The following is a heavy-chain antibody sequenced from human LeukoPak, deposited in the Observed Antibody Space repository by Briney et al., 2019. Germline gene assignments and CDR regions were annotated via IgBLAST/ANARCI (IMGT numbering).Heavy chain of an antibody. CDR2: ISISTTI. CDR1: GFTFSTYS. D-gene: IGHD3-22*01. J-gene: IGHJ4*02. CDR3: AKGGNYYDSTGYWR. V-gene: IGHV3-48*04. Sequence: GGSLRLSCAASGFTFSTYSMNWVRQAPGKGLEWVSYISISTTIYYADSVRGRFTISRDDAQNSLYLQMNSLRTEDTALYYCAKGGNYYDSTGYWRWGQGTLVTVSS.